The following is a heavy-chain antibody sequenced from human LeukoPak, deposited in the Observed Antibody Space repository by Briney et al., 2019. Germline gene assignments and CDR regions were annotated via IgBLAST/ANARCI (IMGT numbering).Heavy chain of an antibody. D-gene: IGHD6-13*01. CDR1: GFTVSSNY. J-gene: IGHJ4*02. V-gene: IGHV3-23*01. CDR2: ISGSGGST. CDR3: AGDSSSFHY. Sequence: GGSLRLSCAASGFTVSSNYMSWVRQAPGKGLEWVSAISGSGGSTYYADSVKGRFTISRDNSKNTLYLQMNSLRAEDTAVYYCAGDSSSFHYWGQGTLVTVSS.